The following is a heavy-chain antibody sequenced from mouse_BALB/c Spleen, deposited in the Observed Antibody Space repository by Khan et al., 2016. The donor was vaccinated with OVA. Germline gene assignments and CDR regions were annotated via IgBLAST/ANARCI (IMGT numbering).Heavy chain of an antibody. D-gene: IGHD2-14*01. J-gene: IGHJ3*01. Sequence: QVQLKESGAELARPGASVKMSCKASGYTFTTYTMHWVKQRPGQGLEWIGYINPSNGYTNYNQKFKDKSTLTADKSSSTAYMQLSSLTSDYSAVYYCAREGAYYRSDGWFVYWGQGTLVTVSA. CDR3: AREGAYYRSDGWFVY. CDR1: GYTFTTYT. CDR2: INPSNGYT. V-gene: IGHV1-4*01.